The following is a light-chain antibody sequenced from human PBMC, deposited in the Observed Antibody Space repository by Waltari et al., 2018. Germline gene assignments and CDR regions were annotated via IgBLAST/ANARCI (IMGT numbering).Light chain of an antibody. V-gene: IGKV1-5*03. J-gene: IGKJ1*01. CDR1: QSISNW. Sequence: DIQMTQSPSTLSASVGDRVTITCRASQSISNWLAWYQQKPGKAPKLLIYKSSTVESGVPSRFSGSGSGTEFTLTISSLQPDDFATYYCQHYETFGQGTKVEIK. CDR3: QHYET. CDR2: KSS.